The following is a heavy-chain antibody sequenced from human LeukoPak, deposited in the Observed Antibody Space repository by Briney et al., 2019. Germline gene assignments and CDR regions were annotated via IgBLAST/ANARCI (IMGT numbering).Heavy chain of an antibody. CDR2: IYTSGST. J-gene: IGHJ5*02. Sequence: SETLSLTCTVSGGSISSYYWSWIRQPAGKGLEWIGRIYTSGSTNYNPSLKSRVTMSVDTSKNQFSLKLSSVTAADTAVYYCASSEGYYGSWNGEGFDPWGQGTLATVSS. CDR1: GGSISSYY. D-gene: IGHD3-10*01. V-gene: IGHV4-4*07. CDR3: ASSEGYYGSWNGEGFDP.